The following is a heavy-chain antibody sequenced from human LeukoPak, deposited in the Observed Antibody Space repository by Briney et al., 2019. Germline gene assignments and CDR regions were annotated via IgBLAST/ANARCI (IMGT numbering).Heavy chain of an antibody. D-gene: IGHD6-19*01. Sequence: SQTLSLTCAISGDSVSSNSAAWNWSRQSPSRGLEWLGRTYYRSKWYNDYAVSVKSRITINPATSKNQFSLQLNSVAPEDTAVYYCARGDGLVIDYWGQGTLVTVSS. J-gene: IGHJ4*02. CDR3: ARGDGLVIDY. V-gene: IGHV6-1*01. CDR1: GDSVSSNSAA. CDR2: TYYRSKWYN.